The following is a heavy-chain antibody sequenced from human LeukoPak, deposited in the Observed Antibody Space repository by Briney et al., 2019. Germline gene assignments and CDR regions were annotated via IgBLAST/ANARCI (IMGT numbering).Heavy chain of an antibody. CDR1: GFTFSSYG. Sequence: GGSLRLSCAASGFTFSSYGMSWVRLAPGKGLEWVSYISGSGRTIYYADSVKGRFTISRDNAKKSLYLQMNSLRVEDTAMYYCARDGGTNWHEPTWFDFWGQGTQVTVSA. CDR2: ISGSGRTI. CDR3: ARDGGTNWHEPTWFDF. V-gene: IGHV3-48*01. D-gene: IGHD1-1*01. J-gene: IGHJ4*02.